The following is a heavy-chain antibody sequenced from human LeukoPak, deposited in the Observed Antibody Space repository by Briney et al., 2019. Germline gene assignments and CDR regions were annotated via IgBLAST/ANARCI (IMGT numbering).Heavy chain of an antibody. D-gene: IGHD5-24*01. CDR1: GYTFTSYY. Sequence: VKVSCKASGYTFTSYYMHWVRQAPGQGLEWMGIINPSGGSTSYAQKFQGRVTMTRDASTSTVYMELSSLRSEDTAVYYCARTERWLQLRYYFDYWGQGTLVTVSS. CDR3: ARTERWLQLRYYFDY. J-gene: IGHJ4*02. CDR2: INPSGGST. V-gene: IGHV1-46*03.